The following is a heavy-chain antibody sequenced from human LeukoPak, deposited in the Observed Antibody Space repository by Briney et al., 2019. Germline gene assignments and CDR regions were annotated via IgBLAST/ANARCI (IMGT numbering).Heavy chain of an antibody. D-gene: IGHD5-12*01. Sequence: PGGSLRLSCAASGFTFSSYAMHWVRQAPGKGLEWVAVISYDGSNKYYADSVKGRFTISRDNSKNTLYLQMNSLRAEDTAVYYCAKAIVATGLDYWGQGTLVTVSS. CDR2: ISYDGSNK. CDR3: AKAIVATGLDY. J-gene: IGHJ4*02. CDR1: GFTFSSYA. V-gene: IGHV3-30*04.